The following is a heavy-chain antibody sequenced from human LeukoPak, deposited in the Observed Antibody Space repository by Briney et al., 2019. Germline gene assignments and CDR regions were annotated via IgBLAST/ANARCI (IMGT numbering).Heavy chain of an antibody. J-gene: IGHJ4*02. D-gene: IGHD4-23*01. V-gene: IGHV3-23*01. Sequence: GGSLRLSCAASGFTFDDYGMSWVRQAPGKGLEWVSAISGSGGSTYYADSVKGRFTISRDNSKNTLYLQMNSLKTEDTAVYYCTTDPTVVTPSPYWGQGTLVTVSS. CDR3: TTDPTVVTPSPY. CDR2: ISGSGGST. CDR1: GFTFDDYG.